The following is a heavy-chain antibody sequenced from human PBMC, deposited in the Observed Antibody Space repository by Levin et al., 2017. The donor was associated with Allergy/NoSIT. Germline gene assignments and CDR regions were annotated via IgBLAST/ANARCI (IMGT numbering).Heavy chain of an antibody. D-gene: IGHD3-10*01. CDR2: INQDGSEK. V-gene: IGHV3-7*01. J-gene: IGHJ5*02. CDR3: ARGTVDPSPAGT. CDR1: GFTFSNYW. Sequence: GGSLRLSCAASGFTFSNYWIHWLRQAPGKGLEWVANINQDGSEKYYVDSVKGRFTISRDNAKNSVSLQMNSLRDEDTAVYYCARGTVDPSPAGTWGQGTLVTVSS.